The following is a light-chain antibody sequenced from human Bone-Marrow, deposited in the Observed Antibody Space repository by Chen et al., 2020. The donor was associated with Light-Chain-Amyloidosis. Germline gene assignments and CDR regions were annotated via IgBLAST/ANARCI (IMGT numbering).Light chain of an antibody. V-gene: IGLV3-25*03. J-gene: IGLJ2*01. Sequence: SYELTQPPSVSVSPGQTARITCSGDDLPTKYAYWYQQKPGQAPVLVIHRDTERPSGISERFSGSSYRTTAPLTISGVEAEGEADDHCESADSSGTYEVIFCGGTKLTV. CDR2: RDT. CDR3: ESADSSGTYEVI. CDR1: DLPTKY.